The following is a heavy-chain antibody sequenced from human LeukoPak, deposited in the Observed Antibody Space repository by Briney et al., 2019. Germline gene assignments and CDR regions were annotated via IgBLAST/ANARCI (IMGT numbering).Heavy chain of an antibody. D-gene: IGHD3-16*01. CDR3: ARGYDYVWGSSEFDY. V-gene: IGHV1-2*04. CDR2: INPNSGGT. Sequence: ASVKVSCKASGYTFTGYYMHWARQAPGQGLEWMGWINPNSGGTNYAQKFQGWVTMTRDTSISTAYMELSRLRSDDTAVYYCARGYDYVWGSSEFDYWGQGTLVTVSS. CDR1: GYTFTGYY. J-gene: IGHJ4*02.